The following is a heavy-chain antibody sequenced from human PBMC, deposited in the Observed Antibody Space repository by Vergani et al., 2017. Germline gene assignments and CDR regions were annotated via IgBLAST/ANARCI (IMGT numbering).Heavy chain of an antibody. D-gene: IGHD6-19*01. CDR2: IYTSGSN. CDR3: ARVKRPGIAVAGTSYYYYYMDV. Sequence: QVQLQESGPGLVKPSETLSLTCTVSGGSISSYYWSWIRQPAGKGLEWIGRIYTSGSNNYNPSLKSRVTMSVDTSKNQFTLKLSSVTAADTAVYYCARVKRPGIAVAGTSYYYYYMDVWGKGTTVTVSS. V-gene: IGHV4-4*07. CDR1: GGSISSYY. J-gene: IGHJ6*03.